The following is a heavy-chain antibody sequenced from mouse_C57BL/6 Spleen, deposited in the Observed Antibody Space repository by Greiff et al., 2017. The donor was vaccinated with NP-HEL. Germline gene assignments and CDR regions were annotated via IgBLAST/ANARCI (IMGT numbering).Heavy chain of an antibody. D-gene: IGHD2-4*01. V-gene: IGHV6-3*01. CDR3: TAYYDYDGFDY. J-gene: IGHJ2*01. Sequence: DVMLVESGGGLVQPGGSMKLSCVASGFTFSNYWMNWVRQSPEKGLEWVAQIRLKSDNYATHYAESVKGRFTISRDDSKSSVYLQMNNLRAEDTGIYYCTAYYDYDGFDYWGQGTTLTVSS. CDR1: GFTFSNYW. CDR2: IRLKSDNYAT.